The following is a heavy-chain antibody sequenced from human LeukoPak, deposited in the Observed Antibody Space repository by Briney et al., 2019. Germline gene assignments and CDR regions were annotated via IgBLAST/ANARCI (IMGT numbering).Heavy chain of an antibody. Sequence: PSETLSLTCVVYGGSFSGYYWSWIRQPPGKGLEWIGEINHSGSTNYNPSLKSRVTISVDTSKNQFSLKLSSVTAADTAVYYCARGDENETRAQGYWGQGTLVTVSS. CDR1: GGSFSGYY. J-gene: IGHJ4*02. CDR2: INHSGST. D-gene: IGHD3-10*01. CDR3: ARGDENETRAQGY. V-gene: IGHV4-34*01.